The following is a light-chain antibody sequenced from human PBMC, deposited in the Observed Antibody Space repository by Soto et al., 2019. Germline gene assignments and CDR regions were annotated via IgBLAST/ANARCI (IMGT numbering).Light chain of an antibody. CDR3: ATWDSSLSGRGV. V-gene: IGLV1-51*01. Sequence: QAVLTQPPSVCAAPGQKVTISCSGSNSNIGNNYVSWYQQLPGTAPKLLIYDNTKRPSGIPDRFSGSKSGASATLDITGLQTGDEADYYCATWDSSLSGRGVFGTGT. J-gene: IGLJ1*01. CDR1: NSNIGNNY. CDR2: DNT.